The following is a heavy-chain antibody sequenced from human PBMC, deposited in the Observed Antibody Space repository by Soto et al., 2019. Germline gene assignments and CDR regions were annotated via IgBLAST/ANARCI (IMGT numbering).Heavy chain of an antibody. CDR2: IYYSGST. D-gene: IGHD4-17*01. J-gene: IGHJ3*02. Sequence: ETLSLACTVSGGSISSSSYYWGWIRQPPGKGLEWIGSIYYSGSTYYNPSLKSRVTISVDTSKNQFSLKLSSVTAEDTAVYYCARTTVTTYADIWGQGTMVTVSS. CDR3: ARTTVTTYADI. CDR1: GGSISSSSYY. V-gene: IGHV4-39*01.